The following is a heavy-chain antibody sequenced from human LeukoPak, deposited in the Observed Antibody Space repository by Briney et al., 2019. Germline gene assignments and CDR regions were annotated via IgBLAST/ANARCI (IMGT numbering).Heavy chain of an antibody. CDR1: GFTFSSYG. J-gene: IGHJ4*02. V-gene: IGHV3-30*03. CDR2: ISYDGSNK. CDR3: ARGSKDRYPEY. D-gene: IGHD2-15*01. Sequence: GGSLRLSCAASGFTFSSYGMHWVRQAPGKGLEWVAVISYDGSNKYYADSVKGRFTISRDNSKNTLYLQMNSLRAEDTAVYYCARGSKDRYPEYWGQGTLVTVSS.